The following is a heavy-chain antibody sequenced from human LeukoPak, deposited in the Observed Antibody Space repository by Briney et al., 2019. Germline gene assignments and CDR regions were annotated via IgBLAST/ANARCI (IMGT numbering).Heavy chain of an antibody. Sequence: GGSLRLSCAASGLTFSSYNMNWVRQAPGKGLEWVSYISSAISTIYYADSVKGRFTISRDNAKNSLYLQMNSLRDEDTAVYYCARDVGGYGTKGSYFDYWGQGTLVTVSS. J-gene: IGHJ4*02. V-gene: IGHV3-48*02. CDR2: ISSAISTI. CDR1: GLTFSSYN. CDR3: ARDVGGYGTKGSYFDY. D-gene: IGHD5-12*01.